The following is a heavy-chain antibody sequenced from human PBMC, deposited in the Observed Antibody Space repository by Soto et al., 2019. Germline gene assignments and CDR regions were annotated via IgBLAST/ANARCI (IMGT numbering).Heavy chain of an antibody. D-gene: IGHD4-4*01. J-gene: IGHJ6*02. Sequence: SETLSLTCTVSGGSISSYYWSWIRQPPGKGLEWIGYIYYSGSTNYNPSLKSQVTISVDTSKNQFSLKLSSVTAADTAVYYCARVMTTVQNYYYYGMDVWGQGTTVTVSS. CDR2: IYYSGST. CDR1: GGSISSYY. CDR3: ARVMTTVQNYYYYGMDV. V-gene: IGHV4-59*01.